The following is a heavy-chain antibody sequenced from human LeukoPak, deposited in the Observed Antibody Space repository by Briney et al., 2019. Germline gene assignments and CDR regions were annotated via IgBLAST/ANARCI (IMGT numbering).Heavy chain of an antibody. J-gene: IGHJ4*02. V-gene: IGHV3-21*01. Sequence: PGGSLRLSCAASGSTFSSYSMNWVRQAPGKGLEWVSSISSSSSYIYYADSVKGRFTISRDNAKNSLYLQMNSLRAEDTAVYYCARDSSSGWPQTTWGQGTLVTVSS. CDR1: GSTFSSYS. CDR2: ISSSSSYI. CDR3: ARDSSSGWPQTT. D-gene: IGHD6-19*01.